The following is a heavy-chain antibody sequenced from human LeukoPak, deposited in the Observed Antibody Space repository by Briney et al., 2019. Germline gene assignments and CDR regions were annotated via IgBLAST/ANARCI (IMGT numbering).Heavy chain of an antibody. J-gene: IGHJ4*02. CDR2: ISSSGSTI. Sequence: PGGSLRLSSAASGFTPSSYEMNWVREAPGKGLEWVSYISSSGSTIYYADSVKGGFTTSRNNPKNSRYLQMNSLRVEDTAVYYCGGVIEWYYFDYWGQGTLVTDSS. CDR1: GFTPSSYE. D-gene: IGHD3-3*01. V-gene: IGHV3-48*03. CDR3: GGVIEWYYFDY.